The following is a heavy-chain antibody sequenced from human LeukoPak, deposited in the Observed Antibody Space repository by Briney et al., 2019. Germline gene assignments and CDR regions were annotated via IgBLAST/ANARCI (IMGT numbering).Heavy chain of an antibody. CDR2: INHSGST. Sequence: SETLSLTCTVSGGSISNYYWSWIRQPPGKGLEWIGEINHSGSTNYNPSLKSRVTISVDTSKNQFSLKLSSVTAADTAVYYCARGAMIVVVIQETDAFDIWGQGTMVTVSS. J-gene: IGHJ3*02. D-gene: IGHD3-22*01. CDR1: GGSISNYY. V-gene: IGHV4-34*01. CDR3: ARGAMIVVVIQETDAFDI.